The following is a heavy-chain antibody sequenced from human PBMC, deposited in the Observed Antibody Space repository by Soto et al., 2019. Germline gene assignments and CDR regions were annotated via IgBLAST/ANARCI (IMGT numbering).Heavy chain of an antibody. CDR2: VSHDGRNT. J-gene: IGHJ4*02. Sequence: VQLVESGGGVVQPGRSLRLSCAASGFTFSDYAMHWVRQAPGKGLEWVAVVSHDGRNTHYADSVKGRFTISRDSSKNMVSLEITSLRAEDTAVYYCAKGGRQWLVTSDFNYWGQGALVTVSS. CDR1: GFTFSDYA. CDR3: AKGGRQWLVTSDFNY. D-gene: IGHD6-19*01. V-gene: IGHV3-30*18.